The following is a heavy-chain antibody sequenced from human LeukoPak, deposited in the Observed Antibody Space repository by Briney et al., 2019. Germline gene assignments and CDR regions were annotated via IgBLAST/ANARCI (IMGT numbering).Heavy chain of an antibody. J-gene: IGHJ4*02. Sequence: GGSLRLSCAASGFTFSSYGMSWVRQAPGKGLEWVSGISGSGGSTYYADSVKGRFTISRDNSKNTLYLHMNSLRAEDTAVYYCAKDQGLYNDWGQGTLVTVSS. CDR2: ISGSGGST. V-gene: IGHV3-23*01. CDR3: AKDQGLYND. CDR1: GFTFSSYG. D-gene: IGHD1-14*01.